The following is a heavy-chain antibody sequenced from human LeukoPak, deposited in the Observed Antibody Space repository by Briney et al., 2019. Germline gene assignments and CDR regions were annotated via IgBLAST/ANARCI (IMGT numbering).Heavy chain of an antibody. CDR1: WXXXTXSX. CDR2: IYLGDYNT. V-gene: IGHV5-51*01. Sequence: HGEALKISWRGSWXXXTXSXXXXGRXVXGXXXEXVGIIYLGDYNTRYSPSSEGQVTISADKSISTAYLQWSSLKASDAAMYYCARGGQNTWVYFDYWAQGTLVTVSS. J-gene: IGHJ4*02. CDR3: ARGGQNTWVYFDY. D-gene: IGHD2/OR15-2a*01.